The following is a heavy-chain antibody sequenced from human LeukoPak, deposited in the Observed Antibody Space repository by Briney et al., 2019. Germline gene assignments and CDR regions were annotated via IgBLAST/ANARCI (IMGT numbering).Heavy chain of an antibody. D-gene: IGHD2-21*02. V-gene: IGHV3-23*01. CDR1: GFTFSSYG. CDR2: ISGRSSST. Sequence: PGGSLRLSCAASGFTFSSYGMNWVRQAPGKGLEWVSGISGRSSSTYYADSVKGRFTISRDNSKNTLYLQMNSLRAEDTAVYYCAKTVVVTANPRAFDIRGQGTMVTVSS. CDR3: AKTVVVTANPRAFDI. J-gene: IGHJ3*02.